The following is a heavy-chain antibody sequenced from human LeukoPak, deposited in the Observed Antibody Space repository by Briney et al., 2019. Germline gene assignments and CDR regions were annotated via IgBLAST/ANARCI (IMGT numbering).Heavy chain of an antibody. V-gene: IGHV4-34*01. CDR2: ISHSGRI. CDR1: GGSFSDYY. D-gene: IGHD2-2*01. CDR3: ARVFRPYCSSTSCYGGSFDS. J-gene: IGHJ4*02. Sequence: PSETLSLTCAVYGGSFSDYYWTWIRQPPGKGLEWIGHISHSGRINYNPSLRSRVTMSVDTSKNQFSLQLSSVTAADTALYYCARVFRPYCSSTSCYGGSFDSWGQGTLVTVSS.